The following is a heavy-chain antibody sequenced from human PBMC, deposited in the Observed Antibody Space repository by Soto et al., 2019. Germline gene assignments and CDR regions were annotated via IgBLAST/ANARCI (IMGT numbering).Heavy chain of an antibody. Sequence: GASVKVSCKASGGTFSSYAISWVRQAPGQGLEWMGGIIPIFGTANYAQKFQGRVTITADESTSTAYMELSSLRSEDTAVYYCATKRGSTGYSSSWRNDYGMDVWGQGTKVTVSS. CDR3: ATKRGSTGYSSSWRNDYGMDV. CDR2: IIPIFGTA. D-gene: IGHD6-13*01. CDR1: GGTFSSYA. J-gene: IGHJ6*02. V-gene: IGHV1-69*13.